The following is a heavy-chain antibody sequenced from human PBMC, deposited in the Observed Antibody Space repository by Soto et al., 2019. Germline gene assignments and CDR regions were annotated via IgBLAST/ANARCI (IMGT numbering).Heavy chain of an antibody. CDR1: GGSISSYY. Sequence: PSETLSLTCTFSGGSISSYYWSWIRQPPGNGLEWIGYIYYSGSTNYNPSLKSRVTISVDTSKNQFSLKLSSVTAADTAVYYCARFSGWPSGGYYYYGMDVWGQGTTVTVSS. J-gene: IGHJ6*02. CDR3: ARFSGWPSGGYYYYGMDV. V-gene: IGHV4-59*01. D-gene: IGHD6-19*01. CDR2: IYYSGST.